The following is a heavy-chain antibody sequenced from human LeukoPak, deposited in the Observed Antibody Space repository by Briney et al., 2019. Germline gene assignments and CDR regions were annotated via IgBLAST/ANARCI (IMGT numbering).Heavy chain of an antibody. V-gene: IGHV3-30*02. Sequence: GGSLRLSCAASGFTFSSYGMHWVRQAPGKGLEWVAFIRYDGSNKYYADSVKGRFTISRDNSKNTLYLQMNSLRAEDTAVYYCAKITVGAQVGVAFDIWGQGTMVTVSS. CDR3: AKITVGAQVGVAFDI. CDR2: IRYDGSNK. CDR1: GFTFSSYG. J-gene: IGHJ3*02. D-gene: IGHD1-26*01.